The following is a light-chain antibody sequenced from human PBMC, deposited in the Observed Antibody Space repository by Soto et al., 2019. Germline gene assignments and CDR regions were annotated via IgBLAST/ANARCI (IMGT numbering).Light chain of an antibody. CDR2: DAS. CDR1: QSISSW. J-gene: IGKJ1*01. V-gene: IGKV1-5*01. Sequence: DIQMTQSPSTLSASVGDRVTITCRASQSISSWLAWYQQKPGKAPRLLIYDASYLERGVPSRFSGSGSGTEFTLTISDQQPDDLATYYCQQYTSFWTFGQGTKVDIK. CDR3: QQYTSFWT.